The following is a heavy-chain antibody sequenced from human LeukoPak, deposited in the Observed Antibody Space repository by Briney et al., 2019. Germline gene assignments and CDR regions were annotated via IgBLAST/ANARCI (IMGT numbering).Heavy chain of an antibody. Sequence: PSETLSLXCTVSGGSISSYYWSWLRQPPGKGLEWVGYIYYSGSTNYNPSLKSRVTISVDTSKNQFSLKLSSVTAADTAVYYCARCIVGATTSFDYWGQGTLVTVSS. CDR2: IYYSGST. CDR3: ARCIVGATTSFDY. D-gene: IGHD1-26*01. CDR1: GGSISSYY. J-gene: IGHJ4*02. V-gene: IGHV4-59*01.